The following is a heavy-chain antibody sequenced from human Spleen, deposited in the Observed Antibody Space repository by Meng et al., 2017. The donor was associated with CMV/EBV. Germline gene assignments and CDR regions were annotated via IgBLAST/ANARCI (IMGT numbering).Heavy chain of an antibody. CDR3: ARVDCSGDSCYSGSLDY. V-gene: IGHV3-66*03. CDR1: GFNVNSNY. J-gene: IGHJ4*02. CDR2: IYSSGRT. D-gene: IGHD2-15*01. Sequence: GESLKISCAASGFNVNSNYMSWVRQAPGKGLECVSVIYSSGRTYYADSVKGRFTISRDNSKNTMYLQMNSLRAEDTAVYYCARVDCSGDSCYSGSLDYWGQGTLVTVSS.